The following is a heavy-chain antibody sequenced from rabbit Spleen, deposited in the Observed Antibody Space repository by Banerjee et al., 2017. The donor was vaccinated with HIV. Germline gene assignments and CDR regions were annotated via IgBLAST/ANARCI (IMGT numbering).Heavy chain of an antibody. D-gene: IGHD1-1*01. V-gene: IGHV1S7*01. CDR2: IDLLFGTT. CDR1: GFTLSRYY. Sequence: QLEESAGGLVQPGGSLKLSCKASGFTLSRYYMNWVRQAPGKGLEWIGYIDLLFGTTSSANWVNGRFTISSHNAQNTLYLQLHSLTAADTATYFCVRGASSSGYYSLWGPGTLVTVS. J-gene: IGHJ6*01. CDR3: VRGASSSGYYSL.